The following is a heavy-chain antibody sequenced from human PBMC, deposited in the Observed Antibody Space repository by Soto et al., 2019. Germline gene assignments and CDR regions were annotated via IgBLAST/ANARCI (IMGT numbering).Heavy chain of an antibody. J-gene: IGHJ4*02. V-gene: IGHV5-51*01. CDR3: ARGLQQWLSTPSFDY. D-gene: IGHD6-19*01. CDR2: IYPGDSDT. CDR1: GYSFTSYW. Sequence: GESLKISCKGSGYSFTSYWIGWVRQMPGKGLEWMGIIYPGDSDTRYSPSFQGQVTISADKSISTAYLQWSSLKASDTAMYYCARGLQQWLSTPSFDYWGQGTLVTVSS.